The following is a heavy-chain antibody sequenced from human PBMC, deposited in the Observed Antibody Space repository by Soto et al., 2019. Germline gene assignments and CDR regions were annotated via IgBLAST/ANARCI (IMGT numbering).Heavy chain of an antibody. D-gene: IGHD3-22*01. Sequence: PGESLKISCRTSGYRFTSYWIAWVRQMPGKGLEWMCIIFSSDSDTRYSPSFQGQVTISADRSTSTVFLQWASLKASDTAEYFCARKDKSGYFNWFDPWGQGTLVTVSS. CDR3: ARKDKSGYFNWFDP. CDR2: IFSSDSDT. CDR1: GYRFTSYW. J-gene: IGHJ5*02. V-gene: IGHV5-51*01.